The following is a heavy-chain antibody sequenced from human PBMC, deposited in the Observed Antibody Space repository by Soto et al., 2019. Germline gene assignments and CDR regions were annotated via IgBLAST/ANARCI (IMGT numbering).Heavy chain of an antibody. Sequence: GGFLRLSCAASGFTFSSYGMHWVRQAPGKGLEWVAVISYDGSNKYYADSVKGRFTISRDNSKNTLYLQMNSLRAEDTAVYYCAKDQLGYCISTSCPGGYYYYGMDVWGQGTTVTVSS. CDR2: ISYDGSNK. J-gene: IGHJ6*02. CDR3: AKDQLGYCISTSCPGGYYYYGMDV. D-gene: IGHD2-2*01. CDR1: GFTFSSYG. V-gene: IGHV3-30*18.